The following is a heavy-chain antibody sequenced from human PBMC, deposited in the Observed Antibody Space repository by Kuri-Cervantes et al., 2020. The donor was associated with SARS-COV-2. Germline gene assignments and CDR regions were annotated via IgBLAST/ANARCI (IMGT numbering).Heavy chain of an antibody. V-gene: IGHV4-38-2*01. J-gene: IGHJ4*02. D-gene: IGHD6-19*01. Sequence: SETLSLTCAVSGYSISSGYYWGWIRQPPGKGLEWIGRIYTSGSTNYNPSLKSRVTMSVDTSKNQFSLKLSSVTAADTAVYYCARGYSSGWPGFFGCWGQGTLVTVSS. CDR3: ARGYSSGWPGFFGC. CDR2: IYTSGST. CDR1: GYSISSGYY.